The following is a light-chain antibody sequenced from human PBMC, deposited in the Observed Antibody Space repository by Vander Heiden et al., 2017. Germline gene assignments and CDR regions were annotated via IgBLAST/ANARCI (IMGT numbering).Light chain of an antibody. CDR1: SSNIGSNY. CDR3: AAWDDSLRGPL. J-gene: IGLJ3*02. Sequence: QSVPTQPPSASATPGQRVTISCSGSSSNIGSNYVHWYQQFPGTAPKLLMYRDNQRPSGVPDRFSGSRSGTSASLAISGLRSEDEADYFCAAWDDSLRGPLFGGGTKLTVL. CDR2: RDN. V-gene: IGLV1-47*01.